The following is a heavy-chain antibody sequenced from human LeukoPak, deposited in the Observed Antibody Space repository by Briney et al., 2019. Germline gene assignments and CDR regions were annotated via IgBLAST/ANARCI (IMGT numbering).Heavy chain of an antibody. J-gene: IGHJ6*02. CDR2: IIPIFGTA. CDR1: GGTFSSYA. D-gene: IGHD4-17*01. V-gene: IGHV1-69*13. CDR3: ARYYGERDYYGMDV. Sequence: GASVKVSCKASGGTFSSYAISWVRQAPGQGLEWMGGIIPIFGTANYAQKFQGRVTITADESTSTAYMELSSLRSEDTAVYYCARYYGERDYYGMDVWGQGTTVTVSS.